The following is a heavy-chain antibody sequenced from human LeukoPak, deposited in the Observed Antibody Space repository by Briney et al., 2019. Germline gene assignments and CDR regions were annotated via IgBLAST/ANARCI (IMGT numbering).Heavy chain of an antibody. CDR3: ARHSGSYPHYFDY. Sequence: SETLSLTCTVSGGSISRNHWSWIRQPPGKGLEWIGYIYYSGSAHYNSSLKSRVTISVDTSKNQFSLKLTSLTAADTAVYYCARHSGSYPHYFDYWGQGTLVTVSS. V-gene: IGHV4-59*08. J-gene: IGHJ4*02. CDR1: GGSISRNH. CDR2: IYYSGSA. D-gene: IGHD1-26*01.